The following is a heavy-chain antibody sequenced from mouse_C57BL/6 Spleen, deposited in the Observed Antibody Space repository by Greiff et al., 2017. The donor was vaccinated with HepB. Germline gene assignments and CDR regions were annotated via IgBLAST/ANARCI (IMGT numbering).Heavy chain of an antibody. Sequence: QVQLKQPGAELVKPGASVKVSCKASGYTFTSYWMHWVKQRPGQGLEWIGRIHPSDSDTNYNQKFKGKATLTVDKSSSTAYMQLSSLTSEDSAVYYCAIWEDDYDEGYYYAMDYWGQGTSVTVSS. V-gene: IGHV1-74*01. D-gene: IGHD2-4*01. CDR1: GYTFTSYW. CDR3: AIWEDDYDEGYYYAMDY. CDR2: IHPSDSDT. J-gene: IGHJ4*01.